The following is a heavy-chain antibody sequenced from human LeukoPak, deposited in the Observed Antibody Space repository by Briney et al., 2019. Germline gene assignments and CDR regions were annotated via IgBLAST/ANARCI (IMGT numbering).Heavy chain of an antibody. CDR3: ARGYYDSSGYRYYYYYGMDV. J-gene: IGHJ6*02. CDR2: ISAYNGNT. CDR1: GYTFTSYG. V-gene: IGHV1-18*01. Sequence: ASVEVSCKASGYTFTSYGISWVRQAPGQGLEWMGWISAYNGNTNYAQELQGRVTMTTDTSTSTAYMELRSLRSDDTAVYYCARGYYDSSGYRYYYYYGMDVWGQGTTVTVSS. D-gene: IGHD3-22*01.